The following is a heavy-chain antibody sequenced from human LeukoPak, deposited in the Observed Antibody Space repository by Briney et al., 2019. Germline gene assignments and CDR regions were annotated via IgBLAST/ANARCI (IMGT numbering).Heavy chain of an antibody. CDR2: IYYSGNT. V-gene: IGHV4-39*01. D-gene: IGHD5-18*01. CDR1: GGSISSSSYY. Sequence: SETLSLTCTVSGGSISSSSYYWGWLRQPPGKGLEWIGSIYYSGNTYYNPSLKSRVTISVDTSKDQFSLKLSSVTAADTAVYYCARLRGYSFGVSDYWGQGTLATVSS. J-gene: IGHJ4*02. CDR3: ARLRGYSFGVSDY.